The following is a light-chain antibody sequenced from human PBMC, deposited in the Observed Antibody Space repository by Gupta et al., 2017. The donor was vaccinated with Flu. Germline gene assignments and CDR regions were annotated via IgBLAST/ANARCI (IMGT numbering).Light chain of an antibody. J-gene: IGKJ1*01. Sequence: ELVMKQSPATLSVSPGERAHLSCRASPSVTPNLVWYQQKPSQAPRLLIYGASTRATGIPARFSGSWAGKEFTRSSSSLQSDDAALYYRQKYKNWLRTFGQGTKVEI. V-gene: IGKV3-15*01. CDR2: GAS. CDR1: PSVTPN. CDR3: QKYKNWLRT.